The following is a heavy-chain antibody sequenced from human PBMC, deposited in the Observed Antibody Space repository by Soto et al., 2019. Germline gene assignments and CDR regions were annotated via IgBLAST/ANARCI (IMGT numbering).Heavy chain of an antibody. D-gene: IGHD1-26*01. V-gene: IGHV1-8*02. CDR3: ARGVSAGVDY. Sequence: AASVKVSCKASGYTFTNYYMHWVRQTAGQGLEWMGWMEPSTGRTGYAQKFQGRVTMTRDTSINTAYMELTTLTSDDTAFYYCARGVSAGVDYWGQGTLVTVSS. J-gene: IGHJ4*02. CDR2: MEPSTGRT. CDR1: GYTFTNYY.